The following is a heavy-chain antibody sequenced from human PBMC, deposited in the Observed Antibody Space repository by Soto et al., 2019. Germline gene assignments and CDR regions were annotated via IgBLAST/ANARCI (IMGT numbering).Heavy chain of an antibody. J-gene: IGHJ4*02. D-gene: IGHD3-22*01. CDR1: GYTFTGYY. CDR3: ARDLYYYDSSFSFDY. Sequence: ASVKVSCKASGYTFTGYYMHWVRRAPGQGLEWMGWINPNSGGTNYAQKFQGRVTMTRDTSISTAYMELSRLGSDDTAVYYCARDLYYYDSSFSFDYWGQGTLVTVSS. V-gene: IGHV1-2*02. CDR2: INPNSGGT.